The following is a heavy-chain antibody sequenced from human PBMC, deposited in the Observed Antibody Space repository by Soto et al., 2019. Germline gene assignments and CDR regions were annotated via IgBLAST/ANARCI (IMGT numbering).Heavy chain of an antibody. V-gene: IGHV1-69*01. CDR1: GGTFSSYA. CDR3: ARSQGSSTSLEIYYYYSYGMDV. J-gene: IGHJ6*02. CDR2: IIPISETT. Sequence: QVQLVQSGAEVKKPGSSVKVSCKASGGTFSSYAISWVRQAPGQGLEWMGGIIPISETTNYAQKFQGRVTLTADESKRTAYMELSSLRSEDTAVYYCARSQGSSTSLEIYYYYSYGMDVGGQGTTVTVSS. D-gene: IGHD2-2*01.